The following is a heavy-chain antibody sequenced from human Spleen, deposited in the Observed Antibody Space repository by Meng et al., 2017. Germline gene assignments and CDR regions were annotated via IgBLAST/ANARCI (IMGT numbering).Heavy chain of an antibody. CDR3: ARMFGTYSSGWYFDH. D-gene: IGHD6-19*01. CDR1: GLSLRRSGVR. V-gene: IGHV2-70*04. J-gene: IGHJ4*02. Sequence: SGPTLVKPTQTLTLTCTLSGLSLRRSGVRVSWIRQPPGKALEWLARIDWDDDKFYSTSLKTRLTISKDTSQNLVVLTKTNMDPVDTTTYYCARMFGTYSSGWYFDHWGQGISVTVSS. CDR2: IDWDDDK.